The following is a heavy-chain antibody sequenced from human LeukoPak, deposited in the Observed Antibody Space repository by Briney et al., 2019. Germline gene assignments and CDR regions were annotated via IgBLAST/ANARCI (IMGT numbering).Heavy chain of an antibody. J-gene: IGHJ5*02. CDR1: GGTFSSYA. CDR2: INPSGTGT. D-gene: IGHD5-24*01. V-gene: IGHV1-46*01. Sequence: GASVKVSCKASGGTFSSYAISWVRQAPGQGVEWMGVINPSGTGTSYAQKFQGRITMSRDTSTSTVYMELSSLRSEDTAFYYCATDHSMANTAWWFDPWGQGTLVTVSS. CDR3: ATDHSMANTAWWFDP.